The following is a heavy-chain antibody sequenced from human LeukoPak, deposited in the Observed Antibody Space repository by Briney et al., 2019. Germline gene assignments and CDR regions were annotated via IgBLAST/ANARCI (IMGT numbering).Heavy chain of an antibody. CDR2: INPKSGGT. CDR3: ARGGDYYDSSGYYDDAFDI. J-gene: IGHJ3*02. CDR1: GYTFTGYY. Sequence: ASVKVSCKASGYTFTGYYIHWVRQAPGQGLEWMGWINPKSGGTNYAQKFQGRVTMTRDTSINTAYMELSRLRSGDTAVYYCARGGDYYDSSGYYDDAFDIWGQGAMVTVSS. D-gene: IGHD3-22*01. V-gene: IGHV1-2*02.